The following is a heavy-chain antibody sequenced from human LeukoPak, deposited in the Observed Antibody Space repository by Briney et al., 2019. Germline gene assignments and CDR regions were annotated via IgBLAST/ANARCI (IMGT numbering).Heavy chain of an antibody. D-gene: IGHD6-13*01. CDR1: GGSISSYY. CDR3: ARVGRQLAPFDY. Sequence: SETLSLTCTASGGSISSYYWSWIRQPAGKGLEWIGRIYTSGSTNYNPSLKSQVTMSVDTSKNQFSLKLSSVTAADTAVYYCARVGRQLAPFDYWGQGTLVTVSS. V-gene: IGHV4-4*07. J-gene: IGHJ4*02. CDR2: IYTSGST.